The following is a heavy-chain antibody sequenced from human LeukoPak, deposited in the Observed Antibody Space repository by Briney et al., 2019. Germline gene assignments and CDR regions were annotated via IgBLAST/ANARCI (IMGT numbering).Heavy chain of an antibody. V-gene: IGHV3-23*01. Sequence: GGSLRLSCAASGFTFSSYAMSWVRQAPGKGLEWVSAISGSGGSTYYADSVKGRFTISRDNSKNTLYLQMNSLRAEDTAVYYCAKEVSYDYVWGSSPGHYYGMGVWGQGTTVTVSS. CDR2: ISGSGGST. D-gene: IGHD3-16*01. CDR3: AKEVSYDYVWGSSPGHYYGMGV. CDR1: GFTFSSYA. J-gene: IGHJ6*02.